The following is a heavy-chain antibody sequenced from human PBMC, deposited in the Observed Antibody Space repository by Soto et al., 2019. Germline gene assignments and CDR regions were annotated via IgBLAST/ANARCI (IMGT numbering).Heavy chain of an antibody. Sequence: GESLKISCKGSGYSFTSYWISWVRQMPGKGLEWMGRIDPSDSYTNYSPSFQGHVTISADKSISTAYLQWSSLKASDTAMYYCASPTYSSSWPRYNWFDPWGQGTLVTVSS. D-gene: IGHD6-13*01. CDR1: GYSFTSYW. J-gene: IGHJ5*02. CDR3: ASPTYSSSWPRYNWFDP. V-gene: IGHV5-10-1*01. CDR2: IDPSDSYT.